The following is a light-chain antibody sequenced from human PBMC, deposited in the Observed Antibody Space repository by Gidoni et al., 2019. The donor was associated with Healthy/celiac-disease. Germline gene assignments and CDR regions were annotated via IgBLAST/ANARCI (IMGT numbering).Light chain of an antibody. V-gene: IGKV1-39*01. CDR2: AAS. Sequence: DIQMTQSPSSLSASVGDRVTITCRASQSISSYLNWYQQKPGKAPKLLIYAASSLQSGVPSRFSGSGSGTDFTLTISSLQPEDFATYYCQQSYSTLWTFGQXNQGGNQT. CDR1: QSISSY. CDR3: QQSYSTLWT. J-gene: IGKJ1*01.